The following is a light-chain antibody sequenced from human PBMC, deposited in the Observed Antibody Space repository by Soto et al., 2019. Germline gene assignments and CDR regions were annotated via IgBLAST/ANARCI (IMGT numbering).Light chain of an antibody. Sequence: QSALTQPPSASGSPGQSVTISCTGTSSDLASYNYVSWYQHHTGKAPKLMIYEVNKRPSGVPDRFSGSKSGNTASLTVSGLQAEDEADYYCSSYAGSNNLGVFGTGTKVTVL. CDR1: SSDLASYNY. V-gene: IGLV2-8*01. J-gene: IGLJ1*01. CDR3: SSYAGSNNLGV. CDR2: EVN.